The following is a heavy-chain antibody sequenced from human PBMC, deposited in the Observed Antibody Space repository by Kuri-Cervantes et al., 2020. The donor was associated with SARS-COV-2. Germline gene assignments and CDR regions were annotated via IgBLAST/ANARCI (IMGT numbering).Heavy chain of an antibody. J-gene: IGHJ5*02. CDR3: ARNPPRYYYDSSGPSGGWFDP. Sequence: SETLSLTCSVSGGSISGYYWSWLRQPPGKGLEWIAYMYNTADTYSNPSLSSRVTISLDTTKSLVSLKLTSVTAADTAVYFRARNPPRYYYDSSGPSGGWFDPWGQGTLVTVSS. CDR1: GGSISGYY. D-gene: IGHD3-22*01. V-gene: IGHV4-59*12. CDR2: MYNTADT.